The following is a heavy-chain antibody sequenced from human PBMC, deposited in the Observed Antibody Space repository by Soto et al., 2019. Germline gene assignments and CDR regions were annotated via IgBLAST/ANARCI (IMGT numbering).Heavy chain of an antibody. CDR1: KFSFSNYG. J-gene: IGHJ3*02. CDR2: TTYDGRQT. D-gene: IGHD5-12*01. Sequence: QLHLVESGGGVVQPGTSLRLSCAASKFSFSNYGMHWVRQAPGKGLEWVAVTTYDGRQTYYADSVKGRFTISRDNSKNMLYLQMNSLRIDDMAVYYCAKDWREGYDTEAYDIWGQGTEVTVSS. V-gene: IGHV3-30*18. CDR3: AKDWREGYDTEAYDI.